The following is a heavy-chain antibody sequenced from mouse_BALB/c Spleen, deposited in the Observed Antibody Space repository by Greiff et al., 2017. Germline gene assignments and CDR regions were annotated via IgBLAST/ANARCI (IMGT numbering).Heavy chain of an antibody. CDR2: IWSGGST. J-gene: IGHJ2*01. D-gene: IGHD1-1*01. Sequence: QVQLKESGPGLVQPSQSLSITCTVSGFSLTSYGVHWVRQSPGKGLEWLGVIWSGGSTDYNAAFISRLSISKDNSKSQVFFKMNSLQANDTAIYYCARNYYGKGYYFDYWGQGTTLTVSS. V-gene: IGHV2-2*02. CDR3: ARNYYGKGYYFDY. CDR1: GFSLTSYG.